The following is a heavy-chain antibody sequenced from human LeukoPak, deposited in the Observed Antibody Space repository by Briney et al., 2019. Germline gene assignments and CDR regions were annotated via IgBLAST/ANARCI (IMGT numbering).Heavy chain of an antibody. Sequence: GGSLRLSCAASGFTVSRNYMSWVRQAPGKGLEWVSAISGSGGSTYYADSVKGRFTISRDNSKNTLYLQMNSLRAEDTAVYYCAKTSQAYYYDSSGYYWGQGTLVTVSS. CDR1: GFTVSRNY. CDR2: ISGSGGST. D-gene: IGHD3-22*01. J-gene: IGHJ4*02. CDR3: AKTSQAYYYDSSGYY. V-gene: IGHV3-23*01.